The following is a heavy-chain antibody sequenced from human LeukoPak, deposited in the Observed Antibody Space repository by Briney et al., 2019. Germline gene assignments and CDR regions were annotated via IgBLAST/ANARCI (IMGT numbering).Heavy chain of an antibody. CDR3: ASASTTFDYYYYYMDV. CDR2: ISHSGRTI. D-gene: IGHD3-9*01. V-gene: IGHV3-48*03. Sequence: GSLRLSCAASGFPFSSFEMNWVRQSPGKGLEWVSYISHSGRTIYYADSVRGRFTISRDNAKNSLYLQMNSLRAEDTAVYYCASASTTFDYYYYYMDVWGKGTTVTVSS. CDR1: GFPFSSFE. J-gene: IGHJ6*03.